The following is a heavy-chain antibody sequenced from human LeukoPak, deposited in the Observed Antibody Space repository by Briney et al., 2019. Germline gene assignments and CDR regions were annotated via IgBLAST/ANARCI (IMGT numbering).Heavy chain of an antibody. CDR3: ARDRPYYDILTGYYIGEAFDI. V-gene: IGHV3-53*01. CDR1: GFTVSSNY. CDR2: IYSGGNT. Sequence: PGGSLRLSCAASGFTVSSNYMSWVRQAPGKGLEWVSVIYSGGNTYYADSVKGRFTISRDNSKNTLYLQMNSLRAEDTAVYYCARDRPYYDILTGYYIGEAFDIWGQGTTVTVSS. D-gene: IGHD3-9*01. J-gene: IGHJ3*02.